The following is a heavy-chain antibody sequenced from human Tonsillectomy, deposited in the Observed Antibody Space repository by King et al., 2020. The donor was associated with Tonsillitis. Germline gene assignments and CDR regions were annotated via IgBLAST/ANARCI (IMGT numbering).Heavy chain of an antibody. V-gene: IGHV3-7*01. D-gene: IGHD3-3*01. Sequence: QLVQSGGGLVRPGGSLRLSCAASGFTFVNYWMSWVRQAPGKGLEGVANIRQDGSDGFYVDSVKGRFTISRDNAKNSLSLVMNSLRAEDTAVYYCATFWSGYFDYWGQGTLVTVSS. J-gene: IGHJ4*02. CDR1: GFTFVNYW. CDR3: ATFWSGYFDY. CDR2: IRQDGSDG.